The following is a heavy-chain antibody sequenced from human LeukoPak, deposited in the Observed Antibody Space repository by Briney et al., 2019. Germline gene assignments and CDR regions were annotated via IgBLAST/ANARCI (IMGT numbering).Heavy chain of an antibody. V-gene: IGHV4-30-2*01. D-gene: IGHD4-17*01. CDR3: ARTTTTVTSTIDAFDI. Sequence: SETLSLTCVVSGGSISSGGYSWSWIRQPPGKGLEWIWYIYHSGNTYNNPSLRSRVTISVDRSKNQFSLMLNSVTAADTAVYYCARTTTTVTSTIDAFDIWGRGTMVAVSS. J-gene: IGHJ3*02. CDR1: GGSISSGGYS. CDR2: IYHSGNT.